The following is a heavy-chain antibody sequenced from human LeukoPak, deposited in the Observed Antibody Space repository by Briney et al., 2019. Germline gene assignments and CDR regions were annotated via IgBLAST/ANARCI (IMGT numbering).Heavy chain of an antibody. CDR2: ISWNSGSI. CDR1: GFTFDDYA. Sequence: GGSLRLSCAASGFTFDDYAMHWVRQAPGKGLEWVSGISWNSGSIGYADSVKGRFTISRDNAKNSLYLQMNSLRAEDTALYYCAKDISGSGNYYFDYWGQGTPVTVSS. V-gene: IGHV3-9*01. CDR3: AKDISGSGNYYFDY. J-gene: IGHJ4*02. D-gene: IGHD3-10*01.